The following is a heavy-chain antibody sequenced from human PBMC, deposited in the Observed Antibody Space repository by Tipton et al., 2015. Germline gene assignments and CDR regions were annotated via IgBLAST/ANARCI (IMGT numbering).Heavy chain of an antibody. V-gene: IGHV1-8*01. Sequence: QSGAEVKKPGASVKVSCKASGYTFTTYYMHWVRQAPGQGLEWMGWMNPNSGNTGYAQKFQDRVTMTRSTSISTAYMELSSLRSEDTAVYYCVRSPREEGFDYWGQGALVTVSS. CDR1: GYTFTTYY. CDR3: VRSPREEGFDY. CDR2: MNPNSGNT. J-gene: IGHJ4*02.